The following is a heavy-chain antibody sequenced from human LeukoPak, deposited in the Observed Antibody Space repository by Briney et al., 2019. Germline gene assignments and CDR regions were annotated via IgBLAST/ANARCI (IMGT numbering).Heavy chain of an antibody. V-gene: IGHV3-23*01. D-gene: IGHD6-19*01. CDR2: ISGSGGST. Sequence: GGSLRLSCAASGFTFSSYAMSWVRQAPGKGLEWVSAISGSGGSTYYADSVKGRFTISRDNSKNTLYLQMNSLRAEDTAVYYCAKSPQWLVPGENYFDYWGQGTLVTVSS. J-gene: IGHJ4*02. CDR1: GFTFSSYA. CDR3: AKSPQWLVPGENYFDY.